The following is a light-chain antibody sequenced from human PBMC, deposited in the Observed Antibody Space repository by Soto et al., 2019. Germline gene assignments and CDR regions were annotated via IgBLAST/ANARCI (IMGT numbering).Light chain of an antibody. CDR1: QDISNY. CDR3: QQYDNLPPLT. CDR2: DAS. J-gene: IGKJ4*01. V-gene: IGKV1-33*01. Sequence: DIQMTQSPSSLSASVGDRVTITCQASQDISNYLNWYQQKPGKAPKLLIYDASNLETGVPSRFSGSGSGTDFTFTISSLQPEDIATYSCQQYDNLPPLTFGGGTKVEIK.